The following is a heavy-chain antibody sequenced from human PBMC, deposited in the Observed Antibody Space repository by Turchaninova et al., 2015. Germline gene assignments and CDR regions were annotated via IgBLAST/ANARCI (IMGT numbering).Heavy chain of an antibody. Sequence: QVQLLESGPGLVKPSETLSLTCAVSGGSISDSTWWTWVRQPPGKGLEWIGEIYHSGRTNYNPALKSRSXXSVXXXNTXFSLKXXSVXXXDTAVYYXXXDYCNGASCPTHFXXWGQGXLVTVSS. CDR2: IYHSGRT. CDR1: GGSISDSTW. D-gene: IGHD2-15*01. CDR3: XXDYCNGASCPTHFXX. J-gene: IGHJ4*02. V-gene: IGHV4-4*02.